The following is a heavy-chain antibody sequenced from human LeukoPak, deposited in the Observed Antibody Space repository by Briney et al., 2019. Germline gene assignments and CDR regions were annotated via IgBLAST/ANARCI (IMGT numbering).Heavy chain of an antibody. CDR2: IYYSGVT. CDR3: ARVKIKGGITIFKEYHYMDV. V-gene: IGHV4-59*01. CDR1: GGSISNYY. J-gene: IGHJ6*03. D-gene: IGHD3-3*01. Sequence: SETLSLTCTVSGGSISNYYWNWIRQSPGKGLEWVGYIYYSGVTNYNPSLKSRVTISIDTSKNQFSLRLSSVTAADTAVYYCARVKIKGGITIFKEYHYMDVWGKGTTVTVSS.